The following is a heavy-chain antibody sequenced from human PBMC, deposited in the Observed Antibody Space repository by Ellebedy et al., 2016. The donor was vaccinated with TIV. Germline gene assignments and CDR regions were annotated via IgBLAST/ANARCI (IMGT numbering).Heavy chain of an antibody. D-gene: IGHD1-26*01. CDR1: GFTFTSYY. CDR2: VNPGGGRT. J-gene: IGHJ4*02. V-gene: IGHV1-46*01. CDR3: AREGASAGADYFDY. Sequence: AASVKVSCKASGFTFTSYYIHWVRQAPGQGLEWMGRVNPGGGRTKFASNFQGRLTMTRDTSTSEVYMEVRSLRSDDTAVYYCAREGASAGADYFDYWGQGTLVIVSS.